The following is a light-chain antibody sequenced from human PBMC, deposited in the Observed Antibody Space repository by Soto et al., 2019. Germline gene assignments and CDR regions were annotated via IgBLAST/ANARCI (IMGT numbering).Light chain of an antibody. J-gene: IGKJ4*01. Sequence: EIVMTQSPATLSVSPGERATLSCRASQSVSSNLAWYQQKPGQAPRLLIYDAIIRAPDVPARFSGSWSGTEFTLTISSLQSEDFAVYYCQHYNNWLGTFGGGTKVDIK. CDR1: QSVSSN. CDR3: QHYNNWLGT. V-gene: IGKV3-15*01. CDR2: DAI.